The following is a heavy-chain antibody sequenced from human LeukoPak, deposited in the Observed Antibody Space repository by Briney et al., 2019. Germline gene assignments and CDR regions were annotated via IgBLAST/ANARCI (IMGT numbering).Heavy chain of an antibody. Sequence: SETLSLTCAVYGGSFSGYYWSWIRQPPGKGLEWIGEINYRGSTNYNPSLKSRVTISVDTSKNQFSLKVTSVTAADTAVYYCARVTYYYYSSGYLFDYWGQGTLVTVSS. CDR1: GGSFSGYY. CDR3: ARVTYYYYSSGYLFDY. J-gene: IGHJ4*02. D-gene: IGHD3-22*01. V-gene: IGHV4-34*01. CDR2: INYRGST.